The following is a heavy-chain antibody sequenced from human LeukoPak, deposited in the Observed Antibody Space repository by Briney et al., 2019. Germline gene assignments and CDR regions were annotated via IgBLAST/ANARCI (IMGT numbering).Heavy chain of an antibody. D-gene: IGHD6-19*01. Sequence: SVKVSCKASGGTFSSYAISWVRQAPGQGLEWMGGIIPIFGIANYAQKFQGRVTITTDESTSTAYMELSSLRSEDTAVYYCARYHSSGWYERYFDYWGQGTLVTVSS. CDR3: ARYHSSGWYERYFDY. CDR2: IIPIFGIA. CDR1: GGTFSSYA. V-gene: IGHV1-69*05. J-gene: IGHJ4*02.